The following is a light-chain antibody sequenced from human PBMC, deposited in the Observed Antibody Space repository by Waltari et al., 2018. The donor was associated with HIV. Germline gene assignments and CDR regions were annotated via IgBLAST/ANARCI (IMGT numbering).Light chain of an antibody. CDR3: MQSLETSIT. J-gene: IGKJ5*01. CDR2: LNS. CDR1: QSLQNDDGYNY. Sequence: DIVLTQSPLSLSVTPGETAAVSCTSGQSLQNDDGYNYLDWYLQRPGHSPCLLIALNSNRASGVPDRFSASGSGTNFTLKISRVEPEDVGIYSCMQSLETSITFGQGTRLEI. V-gene: IGKV2-28*01.